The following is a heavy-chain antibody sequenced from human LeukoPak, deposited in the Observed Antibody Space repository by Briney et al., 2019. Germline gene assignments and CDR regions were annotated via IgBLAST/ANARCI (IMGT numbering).Heavy chain of an antibody. CDR1: GFTFSSYS. CDR2: ISSRSSYI. J-gene: IGHJ3*02. CDR3: ARDQRDYYDSSGYYWVSAFDI. D-gene: IGHD3-22*01. Sequence: GGSLRLSCAASGFTFSSYSMNWVRQAPGKGLEWVSSISSRSSYIYYADSVKGLFTISRDNAKNSLYLQMNSLRAEDTAVSYCARDQRDYYDSSGYYWVSAFDIWGQGTMVTVSS. V-gene: IGHV3-21*01.